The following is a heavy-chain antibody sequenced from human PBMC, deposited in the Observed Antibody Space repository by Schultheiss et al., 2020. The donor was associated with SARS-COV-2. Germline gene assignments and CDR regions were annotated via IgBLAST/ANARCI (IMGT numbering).Heavy chain of an antibody. Sequence: GGSLRLSCAASGFTFSDYYMSWVRQAPGKGLEWVSAISGSGGSTYYADSVKGRFTISRDNAKNSLYLQMNSLRAEDTAVYYCARGGDRYYDSSGYPHGDAFDIWGQGTMVTVSS. CDR3: ARGGDRYYDSSGYPHGDAFDI. CDR2: ISGSGGST. V-gene: IGHV3-11*04. CDR1: GFTFSDYY. D-gene: IGHD3-22*01. J-gene: IGHJ3*02.